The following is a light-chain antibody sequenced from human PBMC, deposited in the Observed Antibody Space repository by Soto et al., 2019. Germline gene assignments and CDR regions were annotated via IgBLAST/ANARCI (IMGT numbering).Light chain of an antibody. CDR2: GVN. CDR1: SSDVGGYNY. V-gene: IGLV2-8*01. CDR3: NSYAGSNILYV. Sequence: QSALTQPPSASGSPGQSVTISCTGTSSDVGGYNYVSWYQQHPGKAPQLVIYGVNKRASGVPDRFSGSKSGNTASLTVSGLQAEDEADYYCNSYAGSNILYVFGTGTKLTVL. J-gene: IGLJ1*01.